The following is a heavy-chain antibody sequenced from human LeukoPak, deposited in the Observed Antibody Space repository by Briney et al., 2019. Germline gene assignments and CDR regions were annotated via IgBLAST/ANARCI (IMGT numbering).Heavy chain of an antibody. CDR2: IYPGDSDT. D-gene: IGHD1-26*01. CDR3: ARVIVGATRYYYYYMDV. CDR1: GYSFTSYW. J-gene: IGHJ6*03. V-gene: IGHV5-51*01. Sequence: GESLKISCKGSGYSFTSYWIGWMRQMPGKGLEWMGIIYPGDSDTRYSPSFQGQVTISADKSISTAYLQWSSLKASDTAMYYCARVIVGATRYYYYYMDVWGKGTTVTVSS.